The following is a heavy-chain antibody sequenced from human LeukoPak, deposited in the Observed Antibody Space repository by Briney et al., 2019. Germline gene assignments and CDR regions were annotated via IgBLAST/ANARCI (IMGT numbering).Heavy chain of an antibody. Sequence: SETLSLTCAVYGGSFSGYYWSWIRQPPGKGLEWIGEINHSGSTNYNPSLKSRVTISVDTSKNQFSPKLSSVTAADTAVYYCARRVNDFWSGYYGGHYFDYWGQGTLVTVS. CDR3: ARRVNDFWSGYYGGHYFDY. CDR1: GGSFSGYY. D-gene: IGHD3-3*01. J-gene: IGHJ4*02. CDR2: INHSGST. V-gene: IGHV4-34*01.